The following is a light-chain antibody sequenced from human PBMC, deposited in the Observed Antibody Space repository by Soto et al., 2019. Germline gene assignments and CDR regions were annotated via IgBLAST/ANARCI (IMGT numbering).Light chain of an antibody. V-gene: IGLV2-14*01. CDR1: SSDVGGYNY. J-gene: IGLJ2*01. CDR3: SSYTTSSLVV. Sequence: QSVLTQPASVSGSPGQSITISCTGTSSDVGGYNYVSWYQQHPGKAPKLMIYDVNNWPSGVSNRFSGSKSGNTASLTISGLQAEDEADYYCSSYTTSSLVVFGGGTKLTVL. CDR2: DVN.